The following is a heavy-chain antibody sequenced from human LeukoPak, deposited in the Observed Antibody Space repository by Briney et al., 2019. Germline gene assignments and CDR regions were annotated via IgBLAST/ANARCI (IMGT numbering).Heavy chain of an antibody. D-gene: IGHD3-10*01. CDR3: ARSYGSGSSFDY. CDR2: IYPGDSDT. CDR1: GSSFTNYW. V-gene: IGHV5-51*01. Sequence: GESLKISCKGSGSSFTNYWIGRVRQLPGKGLEWMGIIYPGDSDTRYRPSFQGQVAISADKSISTAYLQWSSLKASDTAMYYCARSYGSGSSFDYWGQGTLVTVSS. J-gene: IGHJ4*02.